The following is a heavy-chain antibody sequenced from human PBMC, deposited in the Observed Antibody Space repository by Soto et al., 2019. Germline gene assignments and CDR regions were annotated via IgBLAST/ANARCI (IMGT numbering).Heavy chain of an antibody. J-gene: IGHJ4*02. CDR3: ARVCCSGGSCYSIDY. V-gene: IGHV1-46*01. D-gene: IGHD2-15*01. Sequence: GASVKVSCKASGYTFTSYYMHWVRQAPGQGLEWMGIINPSGGSTSYAQKFQGRVTMTRDTSTSTVYMELSSLRSEDTAVYYCARVCCSGGSCYSIDYWGQGTLVTVPQ. CDR2: INPSGGST. CDR1: GYTFTSYY.